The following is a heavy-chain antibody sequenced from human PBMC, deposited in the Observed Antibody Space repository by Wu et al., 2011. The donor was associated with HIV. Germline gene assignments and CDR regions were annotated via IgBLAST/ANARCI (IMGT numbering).Heavy chain of an antibody. CDR1: G. CDR3: ARDRPPDGGYGHSYYFYGMDV. Sequence: QVQLVQSGAEVKKPGASVKVSCKTSGQGLEWMGRINPSGGSTNNAQKFQGRVTMTRDTSTSTVYMELSSLRSEDTAVYYCARDRPPDGGYGHSYYFYGMDVWGQGTTVTVSS. J-gene: IGHJ6*02. CDR2: INPSGGST. V-gene: IGHV1-46*01. D-gene: IGHD3-10*01.